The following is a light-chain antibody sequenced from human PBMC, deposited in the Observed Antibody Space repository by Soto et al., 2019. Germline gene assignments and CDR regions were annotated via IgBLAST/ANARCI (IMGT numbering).Light chain of an antibody. V-gene: IGLV1-51*01. J-gene: IGLJ2*01. CDR2: DNN. CDR1: SSNMGNNY. CDR3: ATWDYSLTGEV. Sequence: QSVLTQPPSVSAAPGQKVTISCYGSSSNMGNNYVSWYQQLPGTATKLLIYDNNKLPSGIPDRFSGSKSGTSGTLDITGLQTGDEDDYYCATWDYSLTGEVFGGVTKVTVL.